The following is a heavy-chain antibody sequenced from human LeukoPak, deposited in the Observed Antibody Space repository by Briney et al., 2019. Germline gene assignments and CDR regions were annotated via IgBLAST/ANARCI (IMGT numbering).Heavy chain of an antibody. J-gene: IGHJ4*02. CDR3: ASLSEDGYNKYFDY. CDR2: IIPIFGTA. V-gene: IGHV1-69*05. Sequence: ASVKVSCKASGGTFISYAISWVRQAPGQGLEWMGGIIPIFGTANYAQKFQGRVTITTDESTSTAYMELSSLRSEDTAVYYCASLSEDGYNKYFDYWGQGTLVTGSS. D-gene: IGHD5-24*01. CDR1: GGTFISYA.